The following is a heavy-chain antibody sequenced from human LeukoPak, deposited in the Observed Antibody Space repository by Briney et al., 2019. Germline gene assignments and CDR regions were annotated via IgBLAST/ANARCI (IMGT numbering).Heavy chain of an antibody. D-gene: IGHD3-3*01. CDR3: TTYDIWSGYHGGGDY. V-gene: IGHV3-15*01. CDR2: IKSKTDGGTT. J-gene: IGHJ4*02. CDR1: GFTFSNAW. Sequence: GGSLRLSCAASGFTFSNAWMSWVRQAPGKGLEWVGRIKSKTDGGTTDYAAPVKGRFTISRDDSKNTLYLQMNSLKTEDTAVYYCTTYDIWSGYHGGGDYWGQGTLVTVSS.